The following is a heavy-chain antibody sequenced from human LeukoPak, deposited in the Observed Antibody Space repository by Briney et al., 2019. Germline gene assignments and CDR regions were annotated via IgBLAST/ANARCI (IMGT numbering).Heavy chain of an antibody. CDR3: ARARQYCSGGSCYSSLASRFDP. Sequence: SETLSLTCTVSGGSISSYYWSWIRQPPGKGLEWIGYIYCSGSTNYNPSLKSRATISVDTSKNQFSLKLSSVTAADTAVYYCARARQYCSGGSCYSSLASRFDPWGQGTLVTVSS. V-gene: IGHV4-59*01. CDR1: GGSISSYY. CDR2: IYCSGST. D-gene: IGHD2-15*01. J-gene: IGHJ5*02.